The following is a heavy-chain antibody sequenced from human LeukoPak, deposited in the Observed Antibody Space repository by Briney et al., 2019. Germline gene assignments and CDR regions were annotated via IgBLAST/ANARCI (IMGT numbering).Heavy chain of an antibody. CDR2: IIPILGIA. D-gene: IGHD1-1*01. J-gene: IGHJ6*02. Sequence: ASVKVSCKASGGTFSSYAISWVRQAPGQGVEWMGRIIPILGIANYAQKFQGRVTITADKSTSTAYMELSSLRSEDTAVYYCARARTGTKPNYGMDVWGQGTTVTVSS. V-gene: IGHV1-69*04. CDR3: ARARTGTKPNYGMDV. CDR1: GGTFSSYA.